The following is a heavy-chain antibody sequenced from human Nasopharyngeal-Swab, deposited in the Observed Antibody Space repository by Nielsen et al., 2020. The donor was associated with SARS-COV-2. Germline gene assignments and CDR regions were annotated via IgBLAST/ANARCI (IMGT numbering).Heavy chain of an antibody. D-gene: IGHD1-26*01. CDR1: GFTFSSYG. V-gene: IGHV3-30*03. CDR2: ISYDGSNK. J-gene: IGHJ4*02. CDR3: ARKRPGVGEGSYYFDY. Sequence: GESPKISCAASGFTFSSYGMHWVRQAPGKGLEWVAVISYDGSNKYYADSVKGRFTISRDNSKNTLYLQMNSLRAEDTAVYYCARKRPGVGEGSYYFDYWGQGTLVTVSS.